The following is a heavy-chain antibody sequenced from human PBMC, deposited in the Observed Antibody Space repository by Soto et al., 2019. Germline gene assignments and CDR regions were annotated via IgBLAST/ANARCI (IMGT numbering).Heavy chain of an antibody. CDR3: ASQRFLEWFPHPDAFDI. Sequence: QVQLQQWGAGLLKPSETLSLTCAVYGGSFSGYYWSWIRQPPGKGLEWIGEINHSGSTNYNPSLNSRGTISVDTSKNQFSLKLSAVTAADTAVYYCASQRFLEWFPHPDAFDIWGQGTMVTVSS. CDR2: INHSGST. D-gene: IGHD3-3*01. V-gene: IGHV4-34*01. J-gene: IGHJ3*02. CDR1: GGSFSGYY.